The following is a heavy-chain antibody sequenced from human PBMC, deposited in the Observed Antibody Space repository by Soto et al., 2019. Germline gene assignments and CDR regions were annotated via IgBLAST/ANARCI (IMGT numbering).Heavy chain of an antibody. CDR2: ISGSGSKT. CDR1: RFTFTSYV. V-gene: IGHV3-23*01. Sequence: GGSLRLSCAASRFTFTSYVIIWVRQAPGKGLEWVSAISGSGSKTFYADSVKGRFTVSRDNSKNTVYLQMNSLRAGDTAVYCCVKFSAHSLYDISPDPDYWGQGTLVTVSS. J-gene: IGHJ4*02. D-gene: IGHD2-8*01. CDR3: VKFSAHSLYDISPDPDY.